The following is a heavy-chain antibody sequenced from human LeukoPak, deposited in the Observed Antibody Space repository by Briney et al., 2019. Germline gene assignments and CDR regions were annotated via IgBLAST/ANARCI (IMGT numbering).Heavy chain of an antibody. V-gene: IGHV4-34*01. CDR2: INHSGST. CDR3: ARDGDQTSFDY. Sequence: SETLSLTCAVYGGSFSGYYWSWIRQPPGKGLEWIGEINHSGSTNYNPSLKSRVTISVDTSKNQFSLKLCSVTAADTAVYYCARDGDQTSFDYWGQGTLVTVSS. D-gene: IGHD4-17*01. J-gene: IGHJ4*02. CDR1: GGSFSGYY.